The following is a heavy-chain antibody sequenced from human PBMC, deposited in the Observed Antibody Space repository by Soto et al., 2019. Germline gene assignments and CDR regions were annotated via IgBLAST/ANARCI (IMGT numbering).Heavy chain of an antibody. V-gene: IGHV1-69*08. CDR3: AGDPDSHYNDSHASSYP. D-gene: IGHD3-22*01. Sequence: QVQLVQSGAEVKKPGSSVKVSCKASGGTFSTYTITWVRQAPGQGLEWMGRIIPIIGIINYAQKFQGRVTITADKFTGTAYMELPSLRSDDTAVYYCAGDPDSHYNDSHASSYPWGQGTLVTVSS. CDR1: GGTFSTYT. J-gene: IGHJ5*02. CDR2: IIPIIGII.